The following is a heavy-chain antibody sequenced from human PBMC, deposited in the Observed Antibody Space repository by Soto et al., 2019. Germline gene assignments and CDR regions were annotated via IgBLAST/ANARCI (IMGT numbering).Heavy chain of an antibody. V-gene: IGHV1-69*13. CDR3: ATTPCGDCYRAYYYYGMDV. CDR1: GGTFSSYA. Sequence: GASVKVSCKASGGTFSSYAISWVRQAPGQGLEWMGGIIPIFGTANYAQKFQGRVTITADESTSTAYMELSSLRSEDTAVYYCATTPCGDCYRAYYYYGMDVWGQGTTVTVSS. J-gene: IGHJ6*02. D-gene: IGHD2-21*02. CDR2: IIPIFGTA.